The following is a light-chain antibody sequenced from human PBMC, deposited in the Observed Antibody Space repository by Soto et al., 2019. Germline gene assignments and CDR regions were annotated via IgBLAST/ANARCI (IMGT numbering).Light chain of an antibody. V-gene: IGKV3-20*01. J-gene: IGKJ1*01. CDR2: GAS. CDR1: QSVSGSY. CDR3: QQYGSSPRT. Sequence: EIVLTQSPGTLSLSPGERATLSCRASQSVSGSYVAWYQQKPGQAPRLLIYGASSSATGIPDRFSGSGSGTDFTLIISRLESEDFAVYYCQQYGSSPRTFGQGTKVDIK.